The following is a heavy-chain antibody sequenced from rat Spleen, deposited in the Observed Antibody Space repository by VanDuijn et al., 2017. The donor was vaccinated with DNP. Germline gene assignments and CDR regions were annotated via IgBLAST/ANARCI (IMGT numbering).Heavy chain of an antibody. CDR2: IIYDDGGT. D-gene: IGHD1-7*01. CDR3: ATEDYGYPFDY. J-gene: IGHJ2*01. CDR1: GFTFSDYN. Sequence: EVQLVESGGGLLQPGRSLILSCAASGFTFSDYNMAWVRQAPKKGLEWVATIIYDDGGTYYRDSVKGRFTISRDNAKSTLYLQMDSLRSEDTATYYCATEDYGYPFDYWGQGVMVTVSS. V-gene: IGHV5S10*01.